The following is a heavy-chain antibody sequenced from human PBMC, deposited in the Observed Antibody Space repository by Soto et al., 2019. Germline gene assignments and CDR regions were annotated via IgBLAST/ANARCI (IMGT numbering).Heavy chain of an antibody. D-gene: IGHD2-2*01. CDR1: GSSIGCSNW. V-gene: IGHV4-4*02. J-gene: IGHJ3*02. Sequence: PSETLVLTCAVSGSSIGCSNWWSRVRHPPGKGLEWIGEIYHSGSTNYNPSLKSRVTISVDKSKNQFSLKLSSVTAADTAVYYCARFDIVSVPAAPDAFDIWCQGTLVT. CDR3: ARFDIVSVPAAPDAFDI. CDR2: IYHSGST.